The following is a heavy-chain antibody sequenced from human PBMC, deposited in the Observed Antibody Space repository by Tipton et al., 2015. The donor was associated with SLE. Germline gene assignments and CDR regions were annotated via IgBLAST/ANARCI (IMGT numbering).Heavy chain of an antibody. D-gene: IGHD3-22*01. V-gene: IGHV4-61*01. CDR1: GYSISSGYY. J-gene: IGHJ4*02. Sequence: TLSLTCAVSGYSISSGYYWSWIRQPPGKGLEWIGYIYYSGSTNYNPSLKSRVTISIDTSKNQFSLKLSSVTAADTAVYYCARVSHSSGYYYVGWYFDYWGQGTLVTVSS. CDR2: IYYSGST. CDR3: ARVSHSSGYYYVGWYFDY.